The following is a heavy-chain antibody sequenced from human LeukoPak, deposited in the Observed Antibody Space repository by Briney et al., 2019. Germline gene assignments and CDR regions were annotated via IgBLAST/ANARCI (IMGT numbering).Heavy chain of an antibody. V-gene: IGHV3-23*01. D-gene: IGHD1-26*01. CDR3: AKDRLGAMMYFDF. Sequence: GGSLRLSCAASGFTLSNYAMSWVRQAPGKGLEWVSAISGSGGSTYYADSVKGRVTISRDNSKNTLYLQVNSLRVEDTAVYYCAKDRLGAMMYFDFWGQGTLVTVSS. CDR2: ISGSGGST. CDR1: GFTLSNYA. J-gene: IGHJ4*02.